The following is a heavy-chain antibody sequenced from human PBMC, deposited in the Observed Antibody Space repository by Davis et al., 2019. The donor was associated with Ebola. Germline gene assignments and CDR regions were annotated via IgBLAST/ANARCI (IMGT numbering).Heavy chain of an antibody. CDR1: GHTFTNYA. J-gene: IGHJ4*02. CDR3: ARDLRGWYSFDY. Sequence: ASVKVSCKSSGHTFTNYAIHWVRQAPGQRLEWMGWINADKRNTKYSQKFQDRVTITWDTSASTAYMELSSLRSEDTAVYYCARDLRGWYSFDYWGQGTLVTVSS. D-gene: IGHD6-19*01. V-gene: IGHV1-3*01. CDR2: INADKRNT.